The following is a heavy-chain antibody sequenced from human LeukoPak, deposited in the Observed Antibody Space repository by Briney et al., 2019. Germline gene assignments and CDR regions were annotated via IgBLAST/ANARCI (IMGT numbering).Heavy chain of an antibody. CDR3: ARGSPMVRGVIKNIYFDY. V-gene: IGHV3-64*01. Sequence: GGSLRLSCAASGFTFSSYAMHWVRQAPGKGLEYVSAISSNGGSTYYANSVKGRFTISRDNSKNTLYLQMGSLRAEDMAVYYCARGSPMVRGVIKNIYFDYWGQGTLVTVSS. D-gene: IGHD3-10*01. J-gene: IGHJ4*02. CDR2: ISSNGGST. CDR1: GFTFSSYA.